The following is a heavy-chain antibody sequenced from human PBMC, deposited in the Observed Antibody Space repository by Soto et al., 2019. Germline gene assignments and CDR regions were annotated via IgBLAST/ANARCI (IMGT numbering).Heavy chain of an antibody. Sequence: QVQVVQSGAEVKKPGSSVKVSCKTSGGTFSTYTLSWVRQAPGQGLEWMGRIIPILDITNYAQKFQGRFTITAYKSTSTAYMDLSSLRSEDTALYYCALGDNGDFFAFWGQGTLLSVSS. J-gene: IGHJ4*02. V-gene: IGHV1-69*02. CDR2: IIPILDIT. D-gene: IGHD4-17*01. CDR1: GGTFSTYT. CDR3: ALGDNGDFFAF.